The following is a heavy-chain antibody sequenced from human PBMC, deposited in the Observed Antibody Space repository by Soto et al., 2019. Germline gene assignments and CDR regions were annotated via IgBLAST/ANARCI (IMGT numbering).Heavy chain of an antibody. CDR3: ARDQLGATYFDY. J-gene: IGHJ4*02. D-gene: IGHD1-26*01. CDR1: GFTFSSYG. Sequence: GGSLRLACAASGFTFSSYGMHGVRQAPGKGLEWVAVIWYGGSNKYYADSVKGRFTISRDNSKNTLYLQMNSLRAEDTAVYYCARDQLGATYFDYWGQGTLVTVSS. CDR2: IWYGGSNK. V-gene: IGHV3-33*01.